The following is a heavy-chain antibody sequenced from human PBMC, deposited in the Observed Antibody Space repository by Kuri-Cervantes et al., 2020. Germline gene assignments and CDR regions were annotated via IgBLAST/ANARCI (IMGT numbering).Heavy chain of an antibody. CDR3: ARDGYNLEGVDY. J-gene: IGHJ4*02. CDR2: MNPNSGNT. Sequence: ASVKVSCKASGYTFTSYDINWVRQATGQGLEWMGWMNPNSGNTGYAQKFQGRVTITRDTSASTAYMELSSLRSEDMAVYYCARDGYNLEGVDYWGQGTLVTVSS. V-gene: IGHV1-8*01. D-gene: IGHD5-24*01. CDR1: GYTFTSYD.